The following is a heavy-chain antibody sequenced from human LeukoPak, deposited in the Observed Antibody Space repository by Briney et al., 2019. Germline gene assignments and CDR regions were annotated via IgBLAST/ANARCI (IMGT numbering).Heavy chain of an antibody. CDR1: GFNVSTNY. D-gene: IGHD1-26*01. V-gene: IGHV3-53*01. CDR3: AKDPSSGFEDY. CDR2: IYSGGST. J-gene: IGHJ4*02. Sequence: GGSLRLSCAASGFNVSTNYMSWVRQAPGKGLEWVSVIYSGGSTYNADSVKGRFTISRDNSKNTLYLQMNSLRAEDTAVYYCAKDPSSGFEDYWGQGTLVTVSS.